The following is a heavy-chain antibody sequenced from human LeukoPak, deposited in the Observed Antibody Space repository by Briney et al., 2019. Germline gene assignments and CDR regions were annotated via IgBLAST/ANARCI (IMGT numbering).Heavy chain of an antibody. V-gene: IGHV4-59*01. CDR2: IYYSGST. D-gene: IGHD6-6*01. CDR1: GGSISSYY. Sequence: SETLSLTCTVSGGSISSYYWSWIRQPPGKGLEWIGYIYYSGSTNYNPSLKSRVTISVDTSKNQFSLKLSSVTAADTAVYYCARDPLSIAARRGAFDIWGQETMVTVSS. CDR3: ARDPLSIAARRGAFDI. J-gene: IGHJ3*02.